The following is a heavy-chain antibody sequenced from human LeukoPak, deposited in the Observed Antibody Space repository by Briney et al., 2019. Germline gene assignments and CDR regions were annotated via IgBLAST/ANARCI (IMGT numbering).Heavy chain of an antibody. CDR1: RFTFSSYA. CDR3: AKSSGWSPSVSNFDY. D-gene: IGHD6-19*01. Sequence: PGGSLRLSCAASRFTFSSYAMSWVRQAPGKGLEWVSAISGSGGSTYYADSVKGRFTISRDNSKNTLYLQMNSLRAEDTAVYYCAKSSGWSPSVSNFDYWGQGTLVTVSS. V-gene: IGHV3-23*01. J-gene: IGHJ4*02. CDR2: ISGSGGST.